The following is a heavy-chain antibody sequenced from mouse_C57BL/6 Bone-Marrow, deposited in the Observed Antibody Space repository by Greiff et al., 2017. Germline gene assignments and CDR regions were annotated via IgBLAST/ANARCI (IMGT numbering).Heavy chain of an antibody. J-gene: IGHJ2*01. CDR2: INPNNGGT. D-gene: IGHD1-1*01. V-gene: IGHV1-26*01. Sequence: VQLQQSGPELVKPGASVKISCKASGYTFTDYYMNWVKQSHGKSLEWIGDINPNNGGTSYNQKFKGKATLTVDKSSSTAYMELRSLTSEDSAVYYCARWRGYYYGSSADYWGQGTTLTVSS. CDR3: ARWRGYYYGSSADY. CDR1: GYTFTDYY.